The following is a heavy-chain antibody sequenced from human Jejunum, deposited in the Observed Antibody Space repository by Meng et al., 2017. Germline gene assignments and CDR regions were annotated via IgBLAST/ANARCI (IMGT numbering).Heavy chain of an antibody. CDR3: ASTNLPSDCSSGSCYRCDDLDY. V-gene: IGHV5-51*01. D-gene: IGHD2-2*02. CDR2: INPRDSDT. CDR1: GYTFTTYW. Sequence: GESLKISCTASGYTFTTYWIGWVRQMPGKGLEWMYIINPRDSDTRYSASFKGQVTISVDKSITTAYLQRTSLKASDTAMYYCASTNLPSDCSSGSCYRCDDLDYWGLGTLVTVSS. J-gene: IGHJ4*02.